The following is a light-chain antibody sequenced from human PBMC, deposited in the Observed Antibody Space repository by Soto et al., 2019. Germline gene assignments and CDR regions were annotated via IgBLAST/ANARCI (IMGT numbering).Light chain of an antibody. Sequence: QSVLTQPPSVSGAPGQRVTISCSGGSSNIGAGYDVHWYQQLPQTAPKLLIYGNSNRPSGVPDRFSGSKSGTSASLAITGLQAEDEADYYCQSYDSSLSGWVFGGGTKLTVL. J-gene: IGLJ3*02. CDR2: GNS. V-gene: IGLV1-40*01. CDR3: QSYDSSLSGWV. CDR1: SSNIGAGYD.